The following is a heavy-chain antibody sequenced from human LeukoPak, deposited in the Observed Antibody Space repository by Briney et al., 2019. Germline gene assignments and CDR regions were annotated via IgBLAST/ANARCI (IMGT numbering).Heavy chain of an antibody. CDR2: ISAYNGNT. CDR3: ARVPDYGDYLHFDY. V-gene: IGHV1-18*01. J-gene: IGHJ4*02. Sequence: GASVKVSCKASGYTFTSYGIRWVRQAPGQGLEWMGWISAYNGNTNYAQKLQGRVTMTTDTSTSTAYMELRSLRSDDTAVYYCARVPDYGDYLHFDYWGQGTLVTVSS. CDR1: GYTFTSYG. D-gene: IGHD4-17*01.